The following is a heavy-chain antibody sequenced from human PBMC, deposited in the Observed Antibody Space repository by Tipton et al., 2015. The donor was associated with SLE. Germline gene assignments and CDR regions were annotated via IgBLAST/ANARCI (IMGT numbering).Heavy chain of an antibody. D-gene: IGHD6-6*01. CDR2: ISSSGSTI. CDR1: GFTFSSYE. CDR3: ASYSSSYFDY. Sequence: SLRLSCAASGFTFSSYEMNWVRQAPGKGLEWVSYISSSGSTIYYADSVKGRFTISRDNSKNTLYLQMNSLRAEDTAVYYCASYSSSYFDYWGQGTLVTVSS. J-gene: IGHJ4*02. V-gene: IGHV3-48*03.